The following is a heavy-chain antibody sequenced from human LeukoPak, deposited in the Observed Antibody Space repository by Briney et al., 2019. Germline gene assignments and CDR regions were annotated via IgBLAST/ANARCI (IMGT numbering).Heavy chain of an antibody. CDR1: GGSISSGGYY. V-gene: IGHV4-31*03. CDR2: IYYSGST. D-gene: IGHD3-10*01. Sequence: SSETLSLTCTVSGGSISSGGYYWSWIRQHPGKGLEWIGYIYYSGSTYYNPSLKSRVTISVDTSKNQFSLKLSSVTAADTAVCYCAVAFGDRPFDYWGQGTLVTVSS. CDR3: AVAFGDRPFDY. J-gene: IGHJ4*02.